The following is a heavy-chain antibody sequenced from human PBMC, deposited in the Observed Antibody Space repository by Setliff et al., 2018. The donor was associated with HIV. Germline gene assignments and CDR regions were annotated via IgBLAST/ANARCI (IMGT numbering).Heavy chain of an antibody. CDR2: ISTYNGNT. J-gene: IGHJ4*02. CDR3: ARGPQSYVDVVPTIGRYYFDY. CDR1: GYSFTSYA. Sequence: GASVKVSCKASGYSFTSYAISWVRQAPGQGLEWMGWISTYNGNTDYAQKLQGRVTMTTDTSTSTAYMELSRLRSDDTAVFYCARGPQSYVDVVPTIGRYYFDYWGQGTLVTVSS. D-gene: IGHD5-12*01. V-gene: IGHV1-18*01.